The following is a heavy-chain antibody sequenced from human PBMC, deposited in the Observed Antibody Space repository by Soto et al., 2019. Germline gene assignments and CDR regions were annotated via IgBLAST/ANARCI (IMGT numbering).Heavy chain of an antibody. CDR2: MYSGGTT. J-gene: IGHJ4*02. Sequence: EVQLVESGGGLVQPGGSLRLSCAASGFTVSSNYMSWVRQAPGKGLEWVSVMYSGGTTYYADSVKGRFTISRDNSKNTLYLQMNSLRAEDTAVYYCARDQRGSGSYPRVDYWGQGTLVTVST. CDR3: ARDQRGSGSYPRVDY. D-gene: IGHD3-10*01. CDR1: GFTVSSNY. V-gene: IGHV3-66*01.